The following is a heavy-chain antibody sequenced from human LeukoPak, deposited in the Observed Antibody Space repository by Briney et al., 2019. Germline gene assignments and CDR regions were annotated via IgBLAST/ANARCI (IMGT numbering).Heavy chain of an antibody. CDR2: IYYSGST. CDR3: ASQPGYGHHLFDY. D-gene: IGHD4-17*01. CDR1: GGSISSGDYY. J-gene: IGHJ4*02. V-gene: IGHV4-30-4*01. Sequence: SSQTLSLTCTVSGGSISSGDYYWSWIPQPPGQGLEWIGYIYYSGSTYYNPPLKSRLTISVDTSKNQFSLKLRSVTAADTAVYYCASQPGYGHHLFDYWGQGTLVTVSS.